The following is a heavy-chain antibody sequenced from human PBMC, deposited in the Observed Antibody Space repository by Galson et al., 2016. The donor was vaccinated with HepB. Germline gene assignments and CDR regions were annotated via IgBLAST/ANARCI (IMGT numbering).Heavy chain of an antibody. CDR2: IIPIFGIA. D-gene: IGHD1-26*01. J-gene: IGHJ6*02. CDR3: AGTGRRTDYYHYYGMDV. V-gene: IGHV1-69*10. CDR1: GGTFSSYA. Sequence: SVKVSCKASGGTFSSYAISWVRQAPGHGLEWLGGIIPIFGIATYPQKFQGRVTITADKSTSTVYMALSSLSSEATAVYYCAGTGRRTDYYHYYGMDVWGQGTTVIVSS.